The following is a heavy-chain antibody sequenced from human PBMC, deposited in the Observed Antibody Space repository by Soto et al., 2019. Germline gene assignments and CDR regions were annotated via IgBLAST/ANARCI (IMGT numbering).Heavy chain of an antibody. CDR1: GYTFTGYY. D-gene: IGHD3-22*01. CDR3: ARGKLSSGSVYYYYGMDV. V-gene: IGHV1-2*04. Sequence: ASVKVSCKASGYTFTGYYMHWVRQAPGQGLEWMGWINPNSGGTNYAQKFQGWVTMTRDTSISTAYMELSRLRSDDTAVYYCARGKLSSGSVYYYYGMDVWGQGNTVTVSS. J-gene: IGHJ6*02. CDR2: INPNSGGT.